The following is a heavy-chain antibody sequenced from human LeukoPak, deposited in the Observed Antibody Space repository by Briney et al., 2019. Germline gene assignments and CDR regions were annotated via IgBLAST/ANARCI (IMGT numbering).Heavy chain of an antibody. CDR3: ARGKYCSSTSCPGDAFDI. D-gene: IGHD2-2*01. CDR2: IYSGGST. J-gene: IGHJ3*02. Sequence: PGGSLRLSCAASGFTVSSNYMSWVRQAPGKGLEWVSVIYSGGSTYYADSVKGRFTISRDNSKNTLYLQMNSLRAEDTAVYYCARGKYCSSTSCPGDAFDIWGQGTMVTVSS. CDR1: GFTVSSNY. V-gene: IGHV3-53*01.